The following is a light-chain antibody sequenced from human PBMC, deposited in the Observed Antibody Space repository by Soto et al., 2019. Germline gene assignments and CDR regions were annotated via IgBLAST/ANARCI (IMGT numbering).Light chain of an antibody. CDR2: GAS. J-gene: IGKJ1*01. V-gene: IGKV3-11*01. CDR1: QSVGSS. Sequence: EIVLTQSPATLSLSPGERATLSCRASQSVGSSLAWYQQKLGQAPRLLIYGASDRATDIPARFSGSGSGTDFTLIISSLEPEDFAFYFCQQGSTWPWTFGQGTKVDIK. CDR3: QQGSTWPWT.